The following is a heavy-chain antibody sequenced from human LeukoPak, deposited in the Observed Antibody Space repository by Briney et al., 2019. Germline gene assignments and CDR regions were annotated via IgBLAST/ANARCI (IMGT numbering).Heavy chain of an antibody. D-gene: IGHD3-22*01. V-gene: IGHV3-7*03. J-gene: IGHJ4*02. Sequence: GGSLRLSCAASGFTFSSYWMSWVRQAPGKGLEWVANIKQDGSEKYYVDSVKGRFTISRDNAKNSLHLQMNSLRAEDTALYYCARDSLIYDSSGYYWQNWGQGTLVTVSS. CDR2: IKQDGSEK. CDR3: ARDSLIYDSSGYYWQN. CDR1: GFTFSSYW.